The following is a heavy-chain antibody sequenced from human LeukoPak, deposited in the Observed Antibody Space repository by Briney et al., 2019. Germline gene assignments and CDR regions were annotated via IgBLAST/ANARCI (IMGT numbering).Heavy chain of an antibody. CDR3: ARDRGIAVAGEFDY. J-gene: IGHJ4*02. D-gene: IGHD6-19*01. V-gene: IGHV1-18*01. Sequence: ASVNVSCKASGYTFTSYGISWVRQAPGQGLEWMGWISAYNGNTNYAQKLQGRVTMTTDTSTSTAYMELRSLRSDDTAVYYCARDRGIAVAGEFDYWGQGTLVTVSS. CDR1: GYTFTSYG. CDR2: ISAYNGNT.